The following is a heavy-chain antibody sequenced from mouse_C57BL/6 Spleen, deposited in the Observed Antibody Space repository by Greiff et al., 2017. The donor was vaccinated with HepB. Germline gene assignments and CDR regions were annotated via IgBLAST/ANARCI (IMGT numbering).Heavy chain of an antibody. Sequence: DVQLQESGPGLVKPSQSLSLTCSVTGYSITSGYYWNWIRQFPGNKLEWKGYISYDGSNNYNPTLKNRISITRDTSKNQFFLKLNSVTTEDTATYYCARRGIVMDYWGQGTSVTVSS. CDR1: GYSITSGYY. CDR3: ARRGIVMDY. CDR2: ISYDGSN. V-gene: IGHV3-6*01. J-gene: IGHJ4*01.